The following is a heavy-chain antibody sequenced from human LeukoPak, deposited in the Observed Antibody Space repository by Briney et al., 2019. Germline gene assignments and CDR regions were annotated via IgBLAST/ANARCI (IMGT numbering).Heavy chain of an antibody. D-gene: IGHD5-12*01. CDR1: GGSFSGYY. CDR2: INHSGST. V-gene: IGHV4-34*01. J-gene: IGHJ4*02. Sequence: SETLSLTCAVYGGSFSGYYWSWSRQPPGKGLEWIGEINHSGSTNFNPSLKSRVTISVDTSKNQFSLKLSSVTAAAPAVYYCARHCPGYGGYVGYFDYWGQGTLVTVSS. CDR3: ARHCPGYGGYVGYFDY.